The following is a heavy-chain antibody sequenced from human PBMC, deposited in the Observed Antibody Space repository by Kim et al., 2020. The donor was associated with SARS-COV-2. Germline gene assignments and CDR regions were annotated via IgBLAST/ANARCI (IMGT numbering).Heavy chain of an antibody. CDR3: ARTAGSAMHI. D-gene: IGHD3-10*01. V-gene: IGHV1-46*01. CDR2: MITSGGGT. J-gene: IGHJ6*02. Sequence: ASVKVSCKASGYTFTGYYIHWMRQAPGQGLEWMGVMITSGGGTTYAQNFQARLTMTRDTSTSTVYMELSSLRFQDTAVYYCARTAGSAMHICGHETTVTV. CDR1: GYTFTGYY.